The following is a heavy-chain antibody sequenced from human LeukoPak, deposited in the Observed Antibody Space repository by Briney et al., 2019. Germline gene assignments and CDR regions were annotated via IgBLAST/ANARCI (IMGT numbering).Heavy chain of an antibody. V-gene: IGHV3-30*03. D-gene: IGHD3-10*01. CDR3: ARAKNGIQLWTFDY. CDR1: EFTLSNYG. CDR2: ISHDGSNK. J-gene: IGHJ4*02. Sequence: GRALRLSCAASEFTLSNYGMHWVRQAPGKGLEWVAVISHDGSNKYYADSVQGRFTISRDNSMNTLFLQMDSLRAEDTAVYYCARAKNGIQLWTFDYWGQGTLVTVSS.